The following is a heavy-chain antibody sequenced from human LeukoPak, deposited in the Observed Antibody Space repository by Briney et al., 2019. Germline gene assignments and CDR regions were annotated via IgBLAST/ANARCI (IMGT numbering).Heavy chain of an antibody. CDR1: GFTFADYA. J-gene: IGHJ4*02. D-gene: IGHD4-17*01. CDR3: TRGSYGDYEY. Sequence: GGSLRLSCAASGFTFADYAMHWVRQAPGKGLEWVSSIDPSSTYIYYADSVKGRFTISRDNAQNSLYLQMNSLRAEDTAVYYCTRGSYGDYEYWGQGTLVTVSS. CDR2: IDPSSTYI. V-gene: IGHV3-21*01.